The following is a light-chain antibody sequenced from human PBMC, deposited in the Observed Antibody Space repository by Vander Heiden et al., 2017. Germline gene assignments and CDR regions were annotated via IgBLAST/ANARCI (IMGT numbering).Light chain of an antibody. CDR1: QGISSF. CDR2: AAS. J-gene: IGKJ5*01. Sequence: IQLTQSPSSLSASVGDRVTITCRASQGISSFLAWYQQKPGRAPQLLIYAASTLQSGVPSGFSGSGSGTDFTLTISSLQPEDFATYYCQQLDSYPITFGQGTRLEIK. V-gene: IGKV1-9*01. CDR3: QQLDSYPIT.